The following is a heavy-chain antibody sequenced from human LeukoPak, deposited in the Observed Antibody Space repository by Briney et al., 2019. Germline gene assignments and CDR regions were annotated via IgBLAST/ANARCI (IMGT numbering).Heavy chain of an antibody. J-gene: IGHJ4*02. CDR1: GFTFSSYA. V-gene: IGHV3-23*01. D-gene: IGHD1-26*01. Sequence: GGSLRLSCAASGFTFSSYAMSWVRRAPGKGLEWVSAISGSGGSTYYADSVKGRFTISRDNSKNTLYLQMNSLRAEDTAVYYCAKDGSYYSESYYFDYWGQGTLVTVSS. CDR2: ISGSGGST. CDR3: AKDGSYYSESYYFDY.